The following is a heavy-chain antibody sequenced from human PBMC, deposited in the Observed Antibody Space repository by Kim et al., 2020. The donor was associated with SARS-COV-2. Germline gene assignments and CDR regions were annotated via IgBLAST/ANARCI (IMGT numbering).Heavy chain of an antibody. D-gene: IGHD3-3*01. J-gene: IGHJ6*02. V-gene: IGHV3-48*03. CDR2: ISSSGSTI. Sequence: GGSLRLSCAASGFTFSSYEMNWVRQAPGKGLEWVSYISSSGSTIYYADSVKGRFTISRDNAKNSLYLQMNSLRAEDTAVYYCARDRLEWLLLRYYYYGMDVWGQGTTVTVSS. CDR3: ARDRLEWLLLRYYYYGMDV. CDR1: GFTFSSYE.